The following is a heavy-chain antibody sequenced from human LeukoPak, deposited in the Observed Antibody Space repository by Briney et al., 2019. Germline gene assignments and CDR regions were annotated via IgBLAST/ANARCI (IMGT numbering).Heavy chain of an antibody. CDR3: ARYRAQETPPYGEYGMDV. J-gene: IGHJ6*02. CDR2: INPNSGGT. CDR1: GYTFTGYY. Sequence: ASVKVSCKASGYTFTGYYMHWVRQAPGQGLEWMGRINPNSGGTNYAQKFQGRVTMTRDTSISTAYMELSRLRSDDTAVYYCARYRAQETPPYGEYGMDVWGQGTAVTVSS. D-gene: IGHD4-17*01. V-gene: IGHV1-2*06.